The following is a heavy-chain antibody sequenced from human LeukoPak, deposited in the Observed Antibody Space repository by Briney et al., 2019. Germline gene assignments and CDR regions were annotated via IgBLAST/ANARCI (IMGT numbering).Heavy chain of an antibody. CDR1: GFTFSDYY. CDR2: ISSSGSTI. V-gene: IGHV3-11*01. Sequence: GGSLRLSCAASGFTFSDYYMSWIRQAPGKGLEWVSYISSSGSTIYYADSVKGRFTISRDNAKNSLYLQMNSLTAEDTAVFYCATRTNGDYVEGAFDIWGQGTMVTVSS. J-gene: IGHJ3*02. D-gene: IGHD4-17*01. CDR3: ATRTNGDYVEGAFDI.